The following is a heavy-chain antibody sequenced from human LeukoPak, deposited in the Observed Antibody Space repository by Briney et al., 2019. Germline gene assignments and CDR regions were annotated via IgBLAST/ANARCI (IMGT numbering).Heavy chain of an antibody. CDR3: ARVLGSPNWFDP. D-gene: IGHD1-26*01. CDR1: GGSISSYY. V-gene: IGHV4-59*01. Sequence: SETLSLTCTVSGGSISSYYWSWIRQPPGKGLEWIGYIYYSGSTNYNPSLKSRVTISVDTSKNQFSLKLSSVTAADTAVYYCARVLGSPNWFDPWGQGTLVTVSS. CDR2: IYYSGST. J-gene: IGHJ5*02.